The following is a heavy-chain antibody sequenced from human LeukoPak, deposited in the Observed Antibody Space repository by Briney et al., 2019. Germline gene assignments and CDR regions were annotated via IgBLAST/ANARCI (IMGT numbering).Heavy chain of an antibody. J-gene: IGHJ4*02. Sequence: PRRSLRLSCAASGFTFSSYGMHWVRQAPGKGLEWVAVISYDGSNKYYADSVKGRFTISRDNSKNTLYLQMNSLRAEATAVYYCAKDEGQQQLEYYFDYWGQGTLVTVSS. CDR2: ISYDGSNK. CDR1: GFTFSSYG. CDR3: AKDEGQQQLEYYFDY. V-gene: IGHV3-30*18. D-gene: IGHD6-13*01.